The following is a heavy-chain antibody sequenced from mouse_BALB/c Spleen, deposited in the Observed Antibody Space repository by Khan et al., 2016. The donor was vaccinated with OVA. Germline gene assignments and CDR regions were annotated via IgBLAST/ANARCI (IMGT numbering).Heavy chain of an antibody. J-gene: IGHJ2*01. CDR2: ISYSGNT. V-gene: IGHV3-2*02. D-gene: IGHD1-1*01. CDR3: ARIYGGDFDY. CDR1: GYSITSDYA. Sequence: EVKLLESGPGLVKPSQSLSLTCTVTGYSITSDYAWNWIRQFPGNKLEWMGYISYSGNTKYNPSLKSRVSITRDTSKNPFFLQLNSVTIEDTATYYCARIYGGDFDYWGQGTTLTVSS.